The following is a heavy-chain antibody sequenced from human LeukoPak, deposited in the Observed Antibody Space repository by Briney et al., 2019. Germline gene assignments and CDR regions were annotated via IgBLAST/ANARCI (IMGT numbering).Heavy chain of an antibody. Sequence: PGRSLRLSCAASGFTFSSYAMHWVRQAPGKGLEWVAVISYDGSNKYYADSVKGRFTISRDNSKNTLYLQMNSLRAEDTAVYYCARDLRLYYYDSSSYWRDYYYYYGVDVWGQGTTVTLSS. J-gene: IGHJ6*02. CDR3: ARDLRLYYYDSSSYWRDYYYYYGVDV. CDR1: GFTFSSYA. D-gene: IGHD3-22*01. CDR2: ISYDGSNK. V-gene: IGHV3-30-3*01.